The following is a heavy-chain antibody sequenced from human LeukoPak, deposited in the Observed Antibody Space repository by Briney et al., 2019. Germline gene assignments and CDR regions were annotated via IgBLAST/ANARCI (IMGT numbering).Heavy chain of an antibody. V-gene: IGHV3-23*01. CDR2: ISTDGTT. CDR3: AKLGHGGYYSYMDV. Sequence: WGSLRLSCAVSGFTFANYAMTWVRQSPGKGLESVSSISTDGTTYYAHSVKGRFTLYRDNSKNTLYLQMSSLRAEDTAVYYCAKLGHGGYYSYMDVWGKGTTVTVSS. CDR1: GFTFANYA. D-gene: IGHD3-16*01. J-gene: IGHJ6*03.